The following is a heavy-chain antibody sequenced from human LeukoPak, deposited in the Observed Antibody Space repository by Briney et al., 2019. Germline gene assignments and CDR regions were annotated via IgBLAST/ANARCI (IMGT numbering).Heavy chain of an antibody. CDR1: GGSISSTGYY. V-gene: IGHV4-39*02. D-gene: IGHD6-19*01. J-gene: IGHJ4*02. Sequence: SETLSLACAVSGGSISSTGYYWGWIRQPPGKGLEWIGSIYYTGNTFYNPSLKSRVTISVDTSKNHFSLRLTSVTAADTAVYYCARRRYSSGFDYWGRGTLVTVSS. CDR2: IYYTGNT. CDR3: ARRRYSSGFDY.